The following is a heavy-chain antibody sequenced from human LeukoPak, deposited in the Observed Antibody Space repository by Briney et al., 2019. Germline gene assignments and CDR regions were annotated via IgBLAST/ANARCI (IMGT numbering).Heavy chain of an antibody. V-gene: IGHV3-23*01. D-gene: IGHD1-26*01. CDR3: AKQRSLLVGAINY. J-gene: IGHJ4*02. CDR2: ISGSGEGT. CDR1: GLLFSRYA. Sequence: GGPLSLFCGASGLLFSRYAMSWVRDAPGEGLVWVSSISGSGEGTTFAHPVKGRLTIARDNSKNTLYLQMNSLRVEDTAMYYCAKQRSLLVGAINYWGQETLVTVSS.